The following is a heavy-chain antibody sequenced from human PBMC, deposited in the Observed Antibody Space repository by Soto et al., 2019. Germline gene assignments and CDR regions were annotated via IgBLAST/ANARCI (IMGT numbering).Heavy chain of an antibody. Sequence: ASVKVSCKDSGYTFTGYYMHWVRQAPGQGLEWMGGFNPKDGGTIYAQKFQGRVTMTEDTSTDTAYMELSSLRSEDTAVYYCATVRAAAGSIFYWGQGTLVTVSS. J-gene: IGHJ4*02. V-gene: IGHV1-2*02. CDR2: FNPKDGGT. CDR3: ATVRAAAGSIFY. D-gene: IGHD6-13*01. CDR1: GYTFTGYY.